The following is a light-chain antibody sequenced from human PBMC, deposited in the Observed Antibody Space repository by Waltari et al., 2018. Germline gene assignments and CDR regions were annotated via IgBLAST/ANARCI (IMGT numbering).Light chain of an antibody. CDR1: SIDVGGYNY. J-gene: IGLJ3*02. CDR2: EVN. V-gene: IGLV2-11*01. Sequence: QSALTQPRSVSGSPGQSVTISCSGTSIDVGGYNYFSWYQQHPGKAPKLIIYEVNKRPSGVPDRFSGSKSGNTASLTISGLQDEDEADYYCYSYADSYTWVFGGGTKLTVL. CDR3: YSYADSYTWV.